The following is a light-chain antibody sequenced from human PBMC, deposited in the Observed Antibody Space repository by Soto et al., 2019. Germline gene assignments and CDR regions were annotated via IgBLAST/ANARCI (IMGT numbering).Light chain of an antibody. CDR1: SSDVGAYNY. CDR3: SSLTTSFTYV. CDR2: EVS. Sequence: QSVLTQPASVSGSPGQSVAISCTGTSSDVGAYNYISWYQQHPGKAPKLLLSEVSNRPSGVSDRFSGPKSGNTASLTISGLQAEDEADYYCSSLTTSFTYVFGTGTKVTVL. V-gene: IGLV2-14*01. J-gene: IGLJ1*01.